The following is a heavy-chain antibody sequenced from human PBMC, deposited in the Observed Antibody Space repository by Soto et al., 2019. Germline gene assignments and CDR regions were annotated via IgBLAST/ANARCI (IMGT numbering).Heavy chain of an antibody. Sequence: GESLKISSKGSGYSFTSYWIGWVRQMPGKGLEWMGIIYPGDSDTRYSPSFQGQVTISADKSISTAYLQWSSLKASDTAMYYCARPKGGQGSARLAFDIWGQGTMVTVSS. D-gene: IGHD6-6*01. J-gene: IGHJ3*02. V-gene: IGHV5-51*01. CDR2: IYPGDSDT. CDR3: ARPKGGQGSARLAFDI. CDR1: GYSFTSYW.